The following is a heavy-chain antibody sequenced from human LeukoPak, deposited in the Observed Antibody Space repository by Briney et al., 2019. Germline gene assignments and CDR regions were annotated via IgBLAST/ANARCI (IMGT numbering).Heavy chain of an antibody. D-gene: IGHD3-22*01. CDR1: GYTFTSYY. CDR2: INPSGGST. V-gene: IGHV1-46*01. CDR3: ARIAEDYYDSSGYGYFQH. Sequence: ASVKVSCKASGYTFTSYYMHWVRQAPGQGLEWMGIINPSGGSTSYAQKFQGRVTITADKSTSTAYMELSSLRSEDTAVYYCARIAEDYYDSSGYGYFQHWGQGTLVTVSS. J-gene: IGHJ1*01.